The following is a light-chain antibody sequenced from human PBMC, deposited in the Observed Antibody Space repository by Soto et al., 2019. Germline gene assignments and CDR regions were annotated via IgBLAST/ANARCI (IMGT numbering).Light chain of an antibody. CDR3: QQRTSGQWT. CDR2: AAS. V-gene: IGKV1-27*01. Sequence: IVLTQSPSSLSSSVGDRVTITCRASQGINNYLAWYQQKPGKVPKLLIYAASTWHSGIPSRFSGSGSGTDFTLTISSLQPEDFAAYYCQQRTSGQWTFGQGTKVDIK. CDR1: QGINNY. J-gene: IGKJ1*01.